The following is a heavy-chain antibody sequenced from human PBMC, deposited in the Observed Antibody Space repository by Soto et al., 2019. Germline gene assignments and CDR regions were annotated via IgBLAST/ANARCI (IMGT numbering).Heavy chain of an antibody. CDR2: IHYSGST. Sequence: PSETLSLTCTVSGGYMTSGSYYWAWIRQPPGKGLEWIASIHYSGSTTYNPSLKSRLTISVDTSKNQFSLKLSSVTAADTAVYYCARHGVGWLDPWGQGTLVTVS. V-gene: IGHV4-39*01. CDR3: ARHGVGWLDP. D-gene: IGHD1-26*01. J-gene: IGHJ5*02. CDR1: GGYMTSGSYY.